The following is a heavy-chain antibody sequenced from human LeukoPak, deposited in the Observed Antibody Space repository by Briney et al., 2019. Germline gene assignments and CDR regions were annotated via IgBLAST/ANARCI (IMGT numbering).Heavy chain of an antibody. V-gene: IGHV3-74*01. CDR3: TRGGLEPIDS. D-gene: IGHD1-1*01. Sequence: PGGSLRLSCAASGFTFSTYWMHWVRQAPGKGLVWVSRINPDASTTNYADSVRGRFIISRDNAKNTLYLQMNSLRAEDTALYYCTRGGLEPIDSWGQGTLVTVSS. CDR2: INPDASTT. J-gene: IGHJ4*02. CDR1: GFTFSTYW.